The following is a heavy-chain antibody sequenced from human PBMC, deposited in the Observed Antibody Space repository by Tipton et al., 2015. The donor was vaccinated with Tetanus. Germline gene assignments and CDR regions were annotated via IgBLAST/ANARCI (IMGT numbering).Heavy chain of an antibody. Sequence: TLSLTCTVSGGSISSSSYYWGRIRQPPGKGLEWIGSIYYSGSTYYNPSLKSRVPIAGDTSKNQFSLKLSSVTAADTAVYYCARRLMGMATIMDWGQGTLVTVSS. CDR1: GGSISSSSYY. CDR3: ARRLMGMATIMD. D-gene: IGHD5-24*01. J-gene: IGHJ4*02. V-gene: IGHV4-39*01. CDR2: IYYSGST.